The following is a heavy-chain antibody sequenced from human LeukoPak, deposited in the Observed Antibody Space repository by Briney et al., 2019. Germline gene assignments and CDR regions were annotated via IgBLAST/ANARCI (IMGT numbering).Heavy chain of an antibody. CDR1: GFTLDDYA. CDR3: ARDQVGYCSSTSCPNGMDV. CDR2: ISGDGDSK. Sequence: GGSLRLSCAASGFTLDDYAMHWVRQVPGKGLEWVSLISGDGDSKYYADSVKGRFTISRDNSKNTLYLQMNSLRAEDTAVYYCARDQVGYCSSTSCPNGMDVWGQGTTVTVSS. V-gene: IGHV3-43*02. D-gene: IGHD2-2*01. J-gene: IGHJ6*02.